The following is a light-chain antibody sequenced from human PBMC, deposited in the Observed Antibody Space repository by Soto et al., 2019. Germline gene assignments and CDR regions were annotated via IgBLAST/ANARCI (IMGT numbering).Light chain of an antibody. V-gene: IGKV1-39*01. CDR2: TAS. CDR3: QQSNRTPRT. J-gene: IGKJ1*01. CDR1: ETIRSY. Sequence: IQLTQSPSSLSASVGDRVTITCRASETIRSYLNWYQQKPGEAPNLLIYTASTLESGVPFRFSGGGSGTHFTLTISSLQPEDSATYYCQQSNRTPRTFGQGTKVDIK.